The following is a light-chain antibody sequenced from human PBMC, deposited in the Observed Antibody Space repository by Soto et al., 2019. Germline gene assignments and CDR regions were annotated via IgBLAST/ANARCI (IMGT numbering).Light chain of an antibody. Sequence: EIVLTQSPATLSLSPGERATLSCRASQSVSSYLAWYQQKPDQAPRLLIYGASNRATGIPARFSGSGSGTDFTLTISSQDPEDFAFYCRQQRGYLPLTFGGGTKVEIK. CDR2: GAS. CDR1: QSVSSY. J-gene: IGKJ4*01. CDR3: QQRGYLPLT. V-gene: IGKV3-11*01.